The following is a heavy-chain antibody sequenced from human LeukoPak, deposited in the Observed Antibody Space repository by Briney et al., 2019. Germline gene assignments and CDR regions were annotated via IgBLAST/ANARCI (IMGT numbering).Heavy chain of an antibody. CDR2: INAGNGNT. J-gene: IGHJ4*02. CDR3: AMNVDTAMVFDY. D-gene: IGHD5-18*01. V-gene: IGHV1-3*01. Sequence: ASVKVSCKASGYTFTSYAMHWVRQAPGQRLEWMGWINAGNGNTKNSQKFQGRVTITRDTSASTAYMELSSLRSEDTAVYYCAMNVDTAMVFDYGGRGTLVTVSS. CDR1: GYTFTSYA.